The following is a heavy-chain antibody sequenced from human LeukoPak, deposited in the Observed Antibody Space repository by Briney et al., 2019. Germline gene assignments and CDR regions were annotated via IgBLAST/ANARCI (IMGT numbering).Heavy chain of an antibody. Sequence: SVKVSRKDSGGTFSNYAISWVRQAPGHGHEWMGAIIPIFGTANYAQKFQGRVTITADESTSTAYMELSSLRSEDTAVYYCARILSSSWYEYFHHWGQGTRVTVSS. J-gene: IGHJ1*01. CDR1: GGTFSNYA. CDR2: IIPIFGTA. V-gene: IGHV1-69*13. CDR3: ARILSSSWYEYFHH. D-gene: IGHD6-19*01.